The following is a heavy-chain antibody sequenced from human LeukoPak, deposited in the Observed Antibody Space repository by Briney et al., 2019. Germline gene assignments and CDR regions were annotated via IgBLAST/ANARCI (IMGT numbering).Heavy chain of an antibody. Sequence: GGSLRLSCRGYGFIFGDHAMSWVRRPLGKGLEWVGFIRSRAYGATTEYAASVEGRFIISRDDSKGIAYLEMNSLETDDTALYYCARGPILLWIHNGMDVWGQGTTVIVSS. CDR1: GFIFGDHA. V-gene: IGHV3-49*04. CDR3: ARGPILLWIHNGMDV. CDR2: IRSRAYGATT. D-gene: IGHD3-10*01. J-gene: IGHJ6*02.